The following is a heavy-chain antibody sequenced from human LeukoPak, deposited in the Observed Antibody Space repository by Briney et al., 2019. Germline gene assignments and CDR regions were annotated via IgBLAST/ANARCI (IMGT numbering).Heavy chain of an antibody. V-gene: IGHV3-33*01. J-gene: IGHJ4*02. CDR1: GFTFTNYG. CDR3: ARGGRHYYDFWSGYYLDY. CDR2: IWYDGSNK. Sequence: GSLRLSCAASGFTFTNYGINWVRQAPGKGLEWVAVIWYDGSNKYYADSVKGRFTISRDNSKNTLYLQMNSLRAEDTAVYYCARGGRHYYDFWSGYYLDYWGQGTLVTVSS. D-gene: IGHD3-3*01.